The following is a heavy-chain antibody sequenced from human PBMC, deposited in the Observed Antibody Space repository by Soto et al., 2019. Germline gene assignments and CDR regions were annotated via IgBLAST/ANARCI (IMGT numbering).Heavy chain of an antibody. J-gene: IGHJ6*02. Sequence: LSLTCTVAGVSISSYYWSWIRQPPGKGLEWIGYIYYSGSTNYNPSLKSRVTISVDTSKNQFSLKLSSVTAADTAVYYCAISGYGYYYYGMDVWGQGTTVTVSS. CDR3: AISGYGYYYYGMDV. V-gene: IGHV4-59*01. D-gene: IGHD5-12*01. CDR2: IYYSGST. CDR1: GVSISSYY.